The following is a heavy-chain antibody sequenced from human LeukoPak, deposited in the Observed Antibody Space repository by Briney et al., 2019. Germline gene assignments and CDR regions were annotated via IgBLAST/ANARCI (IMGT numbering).Heavy chain of an antibody. J-gene: IGHJ6*02. CDR3: ATVPPMSIGLYSYYGMDV. CDR2: TKSYSDGGAI. CDR1: GFTFSDAW. Sequence: GGSLRLSCAVSGFTFSDAWIHWVRQAPGKGLEWVGRTKSYSDGGAIDYAAPVKGRFIISRDDSRNTVYLQMNSLKTDDTGVYFCATVPPMSIGLYSYYGMDVWGQGTTVTVSS. D-gene: IGHD3-16*01. V-gene: IGHV3-15*07.